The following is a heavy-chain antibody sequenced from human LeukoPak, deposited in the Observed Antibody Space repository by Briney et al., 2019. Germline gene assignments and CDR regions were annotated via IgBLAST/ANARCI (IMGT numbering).Heavy chain of an antibody. CDR2: ISSSSSYI. Sequence: GGSLRLSCAASGFTFSSYSMNWVRQAPGKGLEWLSSISSSSSYIYYPDSVRGRFTISRDNAKNSLYLQMNSLRADDTAVYFCATIPSTELNAYWGQGTLVTVSS. CDR3: ATIPSTELNAY. CDR1: GFTFSSYS. V-gene: IGHV3-21*01. J-gene: IGHJ4*02. D-gene: IGHD2-21*01.